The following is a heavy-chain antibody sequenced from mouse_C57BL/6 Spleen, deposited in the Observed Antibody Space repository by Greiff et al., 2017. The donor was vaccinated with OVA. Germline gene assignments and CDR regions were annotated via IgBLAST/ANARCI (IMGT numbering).Heavy chain of an antibody. V-gene: IGHV5-17*01. CDR2: ISSGSSTI. CDR3: ARGWCAY. Sequence: EVKVVESGGGLVKPGGSLKLSCAASGFTFSDYGMHWVRQAPEKGLEWVAYISSGSSTIYYADTVKGRFTISRDNAKNTLFLQMTSLRSEDTAMYYCARGWCAYWGQGTLVTVSA. CDR1: GFTFSDYG. J-gene: IGHJ3*01.